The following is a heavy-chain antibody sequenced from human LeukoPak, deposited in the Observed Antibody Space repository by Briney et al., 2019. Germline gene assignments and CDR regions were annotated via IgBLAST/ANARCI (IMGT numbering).Heavy chain of an antibody. J-gene: IGHJ3*02. V-gene: IGHV1-18*01. CDR1: GYTFTSYG. CDR2: ISAYNGNT. CDR3: ARDRDSSGWYDAFDI. Sequence: GASVKVSCKASGYTFTSYGISWVRQSPGQGLEWMGWISAYNGNTNYAQKLQGRVTMTTDTSTSTAYMDLRSLRSDDTAVYYCARDRDSSGWYDAFDIWGQGTMVTVSS. D-gene: IGHD6-19*01.